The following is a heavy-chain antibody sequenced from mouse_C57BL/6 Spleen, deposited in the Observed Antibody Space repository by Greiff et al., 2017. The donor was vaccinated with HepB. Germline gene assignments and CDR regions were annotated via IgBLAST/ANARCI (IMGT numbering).Heavy chain of an antibody. CDR1: GYSFTDYN. D-gene: IGHD1-1*01. Sequence: LQESGPELVKPGASVKISCKASGYSFTDYNMNWVKQSNGKSLEWIGVINPNYGTTSYNQKFKGKATLTVDQSSSTAYMQLNSLTSEDSAVYYCARAYYYGSPAWFAYWGQGTLVTVSA. J-gene: IGHJ3*01. CDR3: ARAYYYGSPAWFAY. V-gene: IGHV1-39*01. CDR2: INPNYGTT.